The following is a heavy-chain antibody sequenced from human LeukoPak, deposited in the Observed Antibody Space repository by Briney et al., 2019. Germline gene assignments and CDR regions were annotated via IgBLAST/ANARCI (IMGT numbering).Heavy chain of an antibody. Sequence: PSETLSLTCTVSGGSISSGSYYWSWIRQPAGKGLEWIGRIYTSGSTNYNPSLKSRVTISVDTSKNQFSLKLSSVTAADTAVYYCARGIGVTYYYGSGSYNYYYYYMDIWGKGTTVTISS. D-gene: IGHD3-10*01. CDR3: ARGIGVTYYYGSGSYNYYYYYMDI. V-gene: IGHV4-61*02. CDR1: GGSISSGSYY. J-gene: IGHJ6*03. CDR2: IYTSGST.